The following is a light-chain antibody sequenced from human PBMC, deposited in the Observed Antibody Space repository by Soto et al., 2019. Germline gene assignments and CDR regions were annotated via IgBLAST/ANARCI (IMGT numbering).Light chain of an antibody. CDR3: SSYTTSSTVV. CDR2: EVS. Sequence: QSVLTQPASVSGSPGQSITISCTGTSSDVGGYNYVSWYQQHPGKAPKLMIYEVSNRPSGVSNRFSGSKSGNTASLTISGLQAEDEADYYFSSYTTSSTVVFGGGTKLTLL. J-gene: IGLJ2*01. CDR1: SSDVGGYNY. V-gene: IGLV2-14*01.